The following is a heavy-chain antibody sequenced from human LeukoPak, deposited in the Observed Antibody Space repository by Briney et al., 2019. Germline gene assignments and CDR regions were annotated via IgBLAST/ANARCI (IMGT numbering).Heavy chain of an antibody. CDR1: GGSFSGYY. V-gene: IGHV4-34*01. D-gene: IGHD3-22*01. CDR3: ARLDSSGSNWFDP. CDR2: INHSGST. Sequence: PSETLSLTCAVYGGSFSGYYWSWIRQPPGKGLEWIGEINHSGSTNYNPSLKSRVTISVDTSKNQFSLKLSSVTAADTAVYYCARLDSSGSNWFDPWGQGTLVTVSS. J-gene: IGHJ5*02.